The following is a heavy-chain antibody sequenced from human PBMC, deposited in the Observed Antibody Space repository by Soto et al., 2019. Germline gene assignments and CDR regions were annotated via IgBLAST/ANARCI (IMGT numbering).Heavy chain of an antibody. D-gene: IGHD2-15*01. V-gene: IGHV3-43*01. Sequence: EVHLVESGGVVVQPGGSLRLSCAASGFTFDDYTMHWVRQAPGKGLEWVSLISWGGGNTYYADSVRGRFTTSRDNSKNSLYLQMNSLRTEDTALYYCAKDRDCSGGSCYHTFDYWGQGTLVTVSS. J-gene: IGHJ4*02. CDR3: AKDRDCSGGSCYHTFDY. CDR1: GFTFDDYT. CDR2: ISWGGGNT.